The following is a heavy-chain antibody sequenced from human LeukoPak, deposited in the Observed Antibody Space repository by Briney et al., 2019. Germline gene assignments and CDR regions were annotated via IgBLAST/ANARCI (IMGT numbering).Heavy chain of an antibody. V-gene: IGHV3-7*01. Sequence: PGGSLRLSCAASGFTFSSYWMSWVRQAPGKGLEWVANIKRDGSEKYYVDSVKGRFTISRDNAKNSLYLQMNSLRAEDTAAYYCARGYCSGGSCYSIDYWGQGTLVTVSS. CDR3: ARGYCSGGSCYSIDY. CDR1: GFTFSSYW. D-gene: IGHD2-15*01. CDR2: IKRDGSEK. J-gene: IGHJ4*02.